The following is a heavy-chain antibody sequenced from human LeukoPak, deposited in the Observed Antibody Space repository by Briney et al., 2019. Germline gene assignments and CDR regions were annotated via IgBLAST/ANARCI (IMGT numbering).Heavy chain of an antibody. CDR2: IYYSGST. Sequence: SETLSLTSTVSGGSIRSSSSYGGWSRQPQSKGLAWIVSIYYSGSTYYNPSLKSRVTISVDTFKNQFSLKLSSVTAADTAVYYCARHFKESGYSYVGYWGQGTLVTGSS. CDR1: GGSIRSSSSY. CDR3: ARHFKESGYSYVGY. J-gene: IGHJ4*02. V-gene: IGHV4-39*01. D-gene: IGHD5-18*01.